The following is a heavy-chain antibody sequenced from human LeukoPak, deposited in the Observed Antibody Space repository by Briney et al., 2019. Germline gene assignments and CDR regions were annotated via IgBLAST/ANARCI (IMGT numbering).Heavy chain of an antibody. V-gene: IGHV3-15*01. D-gene: IGHD2-2*01. CDR2: IKRKTDDRTT. CDR3: TTPPAGYCSSTSCPDYYGMDV. CDR1: GFTLSNAW. Sequence: GGSLRLSRAASGFTLSNAWMSWVRHAPGKGLEWVGRIKRKTDDRTTDYAATVKGRFTISRDDSKDTLYLQMNSLKPEDTAVYYCTTPPAGYCSSTSCPDYYGMDVWGKGTTVTVSS. J-gene: IGHJ6*04.